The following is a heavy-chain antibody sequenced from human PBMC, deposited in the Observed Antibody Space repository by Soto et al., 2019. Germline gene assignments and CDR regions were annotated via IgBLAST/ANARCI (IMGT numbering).Heavy chain of an antibody. CDR2: IYYSGST. CDR1: GGSISSSSYY. CDR3: ARHATTETTHFDY. V-gene: IGHV4-39*01. D-gene: IGHD4-4*01. Sequence: SETLSLTCTVSGGSISSSSYYWGWIRQPPGKGLEWIGSIYYSGSTYYNPSLKSRVTISVDTSKNQFSLKLSSVTAADTAVYYCARHATTETTHFDYWGQGTLVTVSS. J-gene: IGHJ4*02.